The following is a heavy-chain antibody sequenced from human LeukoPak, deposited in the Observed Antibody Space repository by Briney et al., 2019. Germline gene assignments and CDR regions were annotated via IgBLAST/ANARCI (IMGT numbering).Heavy chain of an antibody. Sequence: GESLKISCKGSGYSFTSYWIGWVRQMPGKGLEWMGIVYPGDSNIRYSPSFQGQVTISADKSISTAYLQWSSLKASDTAMYYCARRGMVSKNNFDYWGQGTQVTVSS. V-gene: IGHV5-51*01. J-gene: IGHJ4*02. CDR1: GYSFTSYW. CDR3: ARRGMVSKNNFDY. D-gene: IGHD3-3*01. CDR2: VYPGDSNI.